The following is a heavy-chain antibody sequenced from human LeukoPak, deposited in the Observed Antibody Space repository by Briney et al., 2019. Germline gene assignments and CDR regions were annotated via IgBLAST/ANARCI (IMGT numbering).Heavy chain of an antibody. Sequence: GGSLRLSCAASGFTVSSNYMSWVRQAPGKGLEWVSVIYSGGSTYYADSVKGRFTISRDNSKNTLYLQMNSLRAEDTAVYYCARDYYDYDAFDIWGQGTMVTVSS. CDR3: ARDYYDYDAFDI. D-gene: IGHD3-22*01. CDR1: GFTVSSNY. V-gene: IGHV3-53*01. J-gene: IGHJ3*02. CDR2: IYSGGST.